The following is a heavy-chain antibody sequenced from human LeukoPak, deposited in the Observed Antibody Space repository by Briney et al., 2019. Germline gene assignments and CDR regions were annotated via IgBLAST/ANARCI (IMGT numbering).Heavy chain of an antibody. CDR1: GYTFTGYY. CDR3: ARESWSSGAFDI. D-gene: IGHD6-13*01. Sequence: ASVKVSCKASGYTFTGYYMHWVRQAPGQGLEWMGWINPNSGGTNYAQKFQGRVTMTRDTSISTAYMELSRLRSDDTAVYYCARESWSSGAFDIWGQGTMVTVSS. J-gene: IGHJ3*02. V-gene: IGHV1-2*02. CDR2: INPNSGGT.